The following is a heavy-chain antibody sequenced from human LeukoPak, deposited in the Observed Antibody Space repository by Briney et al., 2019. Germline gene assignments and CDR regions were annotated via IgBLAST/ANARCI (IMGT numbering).Heavy chain of an antibody. CDR1: GYSISSGYY. Sequence: SETLSLTCTVSGYSISSGYYWGWIRQPPGKGLEWIAYIYYSGSTYYNPSLKSRVTISLDTSRNQFSLTLDSVTAADTAVYYCARSGTEYFQSWGQGTLVTVSS. CDR3: ARSGTEYFQS. J-gene: IGHJ1*01. V-gene: IGHV4-38-2*02. CDR2: IYYSGST.